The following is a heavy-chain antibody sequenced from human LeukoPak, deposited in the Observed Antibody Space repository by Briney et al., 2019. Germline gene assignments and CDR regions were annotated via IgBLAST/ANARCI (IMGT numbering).Heavy chain of an antibody. Sequence: SETLSLTCTVSGGSISSSSYYWGWIRQPPGKGLEWIGSIYYSGSTYYNPSLKSRVTISVDTSKNQFSLKLSSVTAADTAVYYCARDCGLLAVTHGGFDYWGQGTLVTVSS. CDR1: GGSISSSSYY. V-gene: IGHV4-39*07. D-gene: IGHD2-21*01. CDR2: IYYSGST. CDR3: ARDCGLLAVTHGGFDY. J-gene: IGHJ4*02.